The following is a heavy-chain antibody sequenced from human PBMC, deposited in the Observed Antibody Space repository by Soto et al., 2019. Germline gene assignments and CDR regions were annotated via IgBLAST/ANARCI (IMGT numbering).Heavy chain of an antibody. J-gene: IGHJ4*02. CDR2: ISYDGRET. CDR1: GFTFSAYA. Sequence: PGGSLRLSCAASGFTFSAYAFHWVRQAPGKGLEWLSVISYDGRETHYADSVEGRLIISRDSSKKTAYLQMNSLRGDDTAVYFCATDPVAVTGSFIDSWGQGTLVTVSS. D-gene: IGHD2-21*02. V-gene: IGHV3-30-3*01. CDR3: ATDPVAVTGSFIDS.